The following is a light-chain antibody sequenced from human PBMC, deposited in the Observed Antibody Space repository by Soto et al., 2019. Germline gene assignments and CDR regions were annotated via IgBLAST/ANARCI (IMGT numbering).Light chain of an antibody. V-gene: IGKV4-1*01. J-gene: IGKJ2*01. CDR2: WAS. CDR3: QQYYSTPYT. Sequence: DIVMTQSPDSLAVSLGERATINCKSSQSVLYSSNNNNYLAWYQQKSGQPPKLLIYWASTRESGVPDRFSGGGSGTHFNLTIRSLQAEDVAVYYCQQYYSTPYTFGQGTKLDIK. CDR1: QSVLYSSNNNNY.